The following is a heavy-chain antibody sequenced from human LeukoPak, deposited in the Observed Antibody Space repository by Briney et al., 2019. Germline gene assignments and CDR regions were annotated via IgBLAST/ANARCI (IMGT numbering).Heavy chain of an antibody. J-gene: IGHJ2*01. D-gene: IGHD2-15*01. CDR3: ARASSPDCTGGSCHGYFDL. CDR1: GGSISSGGYS. V-gene: IGHV4-30-2*01. CDR2: IYHSGSI. Sequence: SETLSLTCAVSGGSISSGGYSWSWIRQPPGKGLEWIGYIYHSGSIYYNPSLKSRVTIPVDRSKNQFSLKVNSVTAADTAVYYCARASSPDCTGGSCHGYFDLWGRGTLVTVSS.